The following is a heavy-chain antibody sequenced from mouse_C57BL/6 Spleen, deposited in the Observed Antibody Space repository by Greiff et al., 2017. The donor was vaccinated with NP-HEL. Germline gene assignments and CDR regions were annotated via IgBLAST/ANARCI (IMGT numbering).Heavy chain of an antibody. J-gene: IGHJ2*01. CDR3: ARSLKGDYFDY. D-gene: IGHD1-3*01. CDR2: IDPSDSYT. CDR1: GYTFTSYW. Sequence: QVQLQQPGAELVMPGASVKLSCKASGYTFTSYWMHWVKQRPGQGLEWIGEIDPSDSYTNYNQKFKGKSTLTVDKSSSTAYMQLSSLTSEDSAVYYCARSLKGDYFDYWGQGTTLTVSS. V-gene: IGHV1-69*01.